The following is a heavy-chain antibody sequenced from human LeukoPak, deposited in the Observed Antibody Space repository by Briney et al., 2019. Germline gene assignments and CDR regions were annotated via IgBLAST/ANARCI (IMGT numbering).Heavy chain of an antibody. D-gene: IGHD3-10*01. V-gene: IGHV1-69*06. CDR2: IIPIFGTA. CDR3: ARDRTTMVRGVIIVGGWFDP. CDR1: GGTFSSYA. J-gene: IGHJ5*02. Sequence: GASVKVSCEASGGTFSSYAISWVRQAPGQGLEWMGGIIPIFGTANYAQKFQGRVTITADKSTSTAYMELSSLRSDDTAVYYCARDRTTMVRGVIIVGGWFDPWGQGTLVTVSS.